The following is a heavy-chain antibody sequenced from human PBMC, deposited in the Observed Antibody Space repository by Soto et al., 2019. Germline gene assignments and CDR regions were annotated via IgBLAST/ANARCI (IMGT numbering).Heavy chain of an antibody. CDR2: IIPIFGTA. CDR1: GGTFSSYA. CDR3: ARDIVVVPAARGWFDP. V-gene: IGHV1-69*13. J-gene: IGHJ5*02. D-gene: IGHD2-2*01. Sequence: SVKVSCKASGGTFSSYAISWVRQAPGQGLEWMGGIIPIFGTANYAQKFQGRVTITADESTSTAYMELSSLRSEDTAVYHCARDIVVVPAARGWFDPWGQGTLVTVSS.